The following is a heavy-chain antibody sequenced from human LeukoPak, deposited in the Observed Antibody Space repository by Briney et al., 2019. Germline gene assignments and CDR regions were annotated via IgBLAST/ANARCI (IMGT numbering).Heavy chain of an antibody. CDR2: MYTSGST. CDR3: ARGASSSSAIGYYYYYMDV. CDR1: SGSISSGSYH. Sequence: SETLSLTCTVSSGSISSGSYHWSWIRQPAGKGLEWIGRMYTSGSTNYNPSLKSRVTISVDTSKNQFSLKLSSVTAADTAVYYCARGASSSSAIGYYYYYMDVWGKGTTVAVSS. J-gene: IGHJ6*03. D-gene: IGHD6-6*01. V-gene: IGHV4-61*02.